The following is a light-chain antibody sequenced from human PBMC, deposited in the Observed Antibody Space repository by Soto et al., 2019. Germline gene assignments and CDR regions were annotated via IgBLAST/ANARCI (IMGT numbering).Light chain of an antibody. V-gene: IGLV2-14*03. Sequence: QSVLTQPASVSGSPGQLITISCTGTSSDVGAYNHVSWYQHHPGKAPKLMIYDVSSRPSGVSNRFSGSKSGNTASLTISGLQAEDETDYYCCSYTTSTTYVFGTGTKVTVL. CDR2: DVS. J-gene: IGLJ1*01. CDR3: CSYTTSTTYV. CDR1: SSDVGAYNH.